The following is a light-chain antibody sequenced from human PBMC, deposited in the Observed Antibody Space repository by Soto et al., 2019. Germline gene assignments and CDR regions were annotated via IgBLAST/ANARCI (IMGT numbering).Light chain of an antibody. CDR2: DAS. V-gene: IGKV1-33*01. J-gene: IGKJ1*01. Sequence: DLQMTQSPSSLSASVGDRVTITCQASQDISNYLNWYQQKPGKAPKLLIYDASNLETGVPSRFSGSGSGTDFTFTISSLQPEDIATYYCQLYDKIPPWTFGQGTKVEIK. CDR1: QDISNY. CDR3: QLYDKIPPWT.